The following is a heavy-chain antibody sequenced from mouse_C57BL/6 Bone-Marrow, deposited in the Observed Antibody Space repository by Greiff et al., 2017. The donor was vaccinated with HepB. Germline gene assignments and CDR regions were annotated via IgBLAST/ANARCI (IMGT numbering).Heavy chain of an antibody. CDR2: IYPGDGDT. J-gene: IGHJ3*01. Sequence: QVQLKESGPELVKPGASVKISCKASGYAFSSSWMNWVKQRPGKGLEWIGRIYPGDGDTNYNGKFKGKATLTADKSSSTAYMQLSRLTSEDSAVYFCAREKSTMVTTEFAYWGQGTLVTVSA. D-gene: IGHD2-2*01. CDR3: AREKSTMVTTEFAY. CDR1: GYAFSSSW. V-gene: IGHV1-82*01.